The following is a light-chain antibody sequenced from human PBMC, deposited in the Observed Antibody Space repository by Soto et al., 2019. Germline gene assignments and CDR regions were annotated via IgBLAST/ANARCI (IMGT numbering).Light chain of an antibody. V-gene: IGLV2-14*03. Sequence: QSALAQPASVSGSPGQSITISCTGSSSDVGAYKYVSWYQFHPGKAPKLMIYDVSNRPSGVSNRFSGSKSGNTASLTISGLQAEDEADYYCSSYATSYFPVIYGGGTKLTVL. J-gene: IGLJ2*01. CDR3: SSYATSYFPVI. CDR2: DVS. CDR1: SSDVGAYKY.